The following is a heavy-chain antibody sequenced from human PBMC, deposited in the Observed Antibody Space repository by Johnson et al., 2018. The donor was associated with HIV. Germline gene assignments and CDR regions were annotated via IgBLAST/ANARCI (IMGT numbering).Heavy chain of an antibody. D-gene: IGHD6-6*01. CDR1: GFTFSSYP. CDR3: AREGMYSSYQGSFDI. CDR2: ISYDGRNK. J-gene: IGHJ3*02. Sequence: QEQLVESGGGVVQPGRSPRLACAASGFTFSSYPMHWVRQAPGKGLEWVAVISYDGRNKYYAGSVKGRFTISRDNSKTRLYMQLKRLRAGDTAVYYCAREGMYSSYQGSFDIWGQGTMVTVSS. V-gene: IGHV3-30*04.